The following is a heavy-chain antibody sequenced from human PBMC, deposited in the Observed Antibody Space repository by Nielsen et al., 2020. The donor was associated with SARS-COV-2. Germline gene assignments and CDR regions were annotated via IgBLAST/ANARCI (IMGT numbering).Heavy chain of an antibody. J-gene: IGHJ5*02. CDR2: ISWNSESI. D-gene: IGHD6-19*01. Sequence: SLKISCAASGFTFDDYAMHWVRQVPGKDLEWVSGISWNSESIGYADSVKGRFTISRDNAKKSLYLQMNSLRPEGTALYYCAKDSGTGWYNWFDLWGQGTLVTVSS. CDR3: AKDSGTGWYNWFDL. CDR1: GFTFDDYA. V-gene: IGHV3-9*01.